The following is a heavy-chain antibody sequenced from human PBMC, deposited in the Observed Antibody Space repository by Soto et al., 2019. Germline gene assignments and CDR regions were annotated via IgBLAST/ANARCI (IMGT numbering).Heavy chain of an antibody. V-gene: IGHV3-23*01. J-gene: IGHJ4*02. D-gene: IGHD2-15*01. CDR1: GFTFSNYA. CDR2: VGGSGDST. Sequence: EVQLLDSGGGLVQPGGSLRLSCAASGFTFSNYAMSWVRQAPGKGLAWVSGVGGSGDSTYYADSVKGRFTISRDNSKDTLYLQMNSLRAEDTAVYYCATSPLGYCSGGSCYPPHYFDYWGQGTLVTVSS. CDR3: ATSPLGYCSGGSCYPPHYFDY.